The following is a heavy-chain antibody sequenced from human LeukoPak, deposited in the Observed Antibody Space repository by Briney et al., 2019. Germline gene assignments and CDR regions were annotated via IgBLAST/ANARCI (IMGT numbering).Heavy chain of an antibody. CDR2: IFYSGTT. Sequence: TSETLSLTCTVSGGSISSSTYYWGWIRQPPGKGLEWIGSIFYSGTTYYNPSLKSRVTISVDTSRNQFSLKLSSVTAADTAVYFCARDRDGYNIAYFDYWGQGTLVTVSS. D-gene: IGHD5-24*01. CDR1: GGSISSSTYY. V-gene: IGHV4-39*02. J-gene: IGHJ4*02. CDR3: ARDRDGYNIAYFDY.